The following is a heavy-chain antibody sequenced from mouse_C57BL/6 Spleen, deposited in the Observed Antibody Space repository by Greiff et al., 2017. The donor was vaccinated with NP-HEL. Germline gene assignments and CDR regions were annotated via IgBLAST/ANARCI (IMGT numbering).Heavy chain of an antibody. CDR1: GYAFSSSW. J-gene: IGHJ1*03. D-gene: IGHD1-1*01. CDR2: IYPGDGDT. Sequence: QVHVKQSGPELVKPGASVKISCKASGYAFSSSWMNWVKQRPGKGLEWIGRIYPGDGDTNYNGKFKGKATLTADKSSSAAYMQLSSLTSEDSAVYFCARGVYGSSYWYFDVWGTGTTVTVSS. V-gene: IGHV1-82*01. CDR3: ARGVYGSSYWYFDV.